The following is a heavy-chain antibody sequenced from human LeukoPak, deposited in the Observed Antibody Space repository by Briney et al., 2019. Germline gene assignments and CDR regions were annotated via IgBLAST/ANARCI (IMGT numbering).Heavy chain of an antibody. CDR2: ISAYDGNT. J-gene: IGHJ4*02. Sequence: ASVKVSCKASGYTFTGYYMHWVRQAPGQGLEWMGWISAYDGNTNYAQKLQGRVTMTTDTSTSTAYMELRSLRSDDTAVYYCARLFYRLVATTPAFDYWGQGTLVTVSS. V-gene: IGHV1-18*04. D-gene: IGHD5-12*01. CDR3: ARLFYRLVATTPAFDY. CDR1: GYTFTGYY.